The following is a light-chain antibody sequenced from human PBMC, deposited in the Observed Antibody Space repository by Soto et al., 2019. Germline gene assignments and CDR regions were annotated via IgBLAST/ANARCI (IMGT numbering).Light chain of an antibody. CDR2: SNN. CDR1: SSNVGSNT. V-gene: IGLV1-44*01. J-gene: IGLJ2*01. CDR3: AAWDDSLTGLI. Sequence: QSVLTQPPSASGTPGHRVTISCSGSSSNVGSNTVKWYRQLPGTAPKLLIDSNNQQPSGVPDRFSGSKSGTSASLAISGLHSEDEADYYCAAWDDSLTGLIFGGGTQLTVL.